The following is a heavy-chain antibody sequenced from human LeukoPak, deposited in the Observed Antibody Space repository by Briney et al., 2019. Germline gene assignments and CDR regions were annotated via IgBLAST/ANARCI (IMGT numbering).Heavy chain of an antibody. CDR1: GFTFSSYA. J-gene: IGHJ4*02. V-gene: IGHV3-23*01. CDR2: IGGDSRA. CDR3: AKDLLRWSFDY. D-gene: IGHD4-23*01. Sequence: GGSLRLSCAASGFTFSSYAMSWVRQAPGKGLEWVSGIGGDSRAHYADSVEGRFTISRDTSKNTLYLQMNNLRAEDTAVYYCAKDLLRWSFDYWGQGTLVTVSS.